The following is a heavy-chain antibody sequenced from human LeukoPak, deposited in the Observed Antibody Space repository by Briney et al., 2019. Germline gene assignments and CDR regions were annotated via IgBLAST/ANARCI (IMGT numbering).Heavy chain of an antibody. CDR2: IWYDGSNK. J-gene: IGHJ6*02. V-gene: IGHV3-33*01. Sequence: GSLRLSCAASGFTFSSYGMHWVRQAPGKGLEWVAVIWYDGSNKYYADSVKGRFTVSRDNSKNTLYLQMNSLRAEDTAVYYCAREYVVPARYYYYGMDVWGQGTTVTVSS. CDR3: AREYVVPARYYYYGMDV. D-gene: IGHD2-2*01. CDR1: GFTFSSYG.